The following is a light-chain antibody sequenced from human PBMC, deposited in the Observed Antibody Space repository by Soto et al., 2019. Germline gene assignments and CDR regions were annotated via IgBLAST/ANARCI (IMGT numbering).Light chain of an antibody. V-gene: IGLV1-51*02. CDR1: SSNIGNNF. Sequence: QSVLTQPPSLSAAPGQNVTISCSGSSSNIGNNFVSWYQQLPGTAPKLPIFENNKRPSGIPDRFSGSKSGTSATLGISGLQTVDEAHYYCPTWEGNLSAVVFGGGTKRTVL. CDR3: PTWEGNLSAVV. J-gene: IGLJ3*02. CDR2: ENN.